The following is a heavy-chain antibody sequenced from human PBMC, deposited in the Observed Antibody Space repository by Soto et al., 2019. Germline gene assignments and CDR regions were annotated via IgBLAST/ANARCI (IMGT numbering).Heavy chain of an antibody. V-gene: IGHV3-21*01. CDR1: GFTFSSYS. Sequence: PGGSLKLSCASSGFTFSSYSVTVVRQAPGKGLEWVSSISSSSSYIYYADSVKGRFTISRDNAKNSLYLQMNSLRAEDTAVYYCAIESVWSYGFWSGYPRGYRDVCGQGTTVT. J-gene: IGHJ6*02. D-gene: IGHD3-3*01. CDR2: ISSSSSYI. CDR3: AIESVWSYGFWSGYPRGYRDV.